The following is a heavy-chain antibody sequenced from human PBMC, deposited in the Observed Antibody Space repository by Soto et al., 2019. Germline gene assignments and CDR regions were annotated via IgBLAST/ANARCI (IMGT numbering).Heavy chain of an antibody. CDR1: GGTFSSYA. CDR3: ARGKEGDVVVVAATDAFDI. CDR2: IIPILGIA. D-gene: IGHD2-15*01. Sequence: ASVKVSCKASGGTFSSYAISWVRQAPGQGLEWMGGIIPILGIANYAQKFQGRVTITADKSTSTAYMELSSLRSEDTAVYYCARGKEGDVVVVAATDAFDIWGQGSMVTVSS. J-gene: IGHJ3*02. V-gene: IGHV1-69*10.